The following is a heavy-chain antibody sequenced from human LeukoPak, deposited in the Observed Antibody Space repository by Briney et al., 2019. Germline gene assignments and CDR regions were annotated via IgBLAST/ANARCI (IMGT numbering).Heavy chain of an antibody. Sequence: SETLSLTCTVSGGSISSSSYYWGWIRQPPGTGLEWVGSIYYSGSTYYNPSLKSRVTISVDTSKNQFSLKLSSVTAADTAVYYCARGGKKRPYYYYYYGMDVWGQGTTVTVSS. CDR2: IYYSGST. CDR3: ARGGKKRPYYYYYYGMDV. J-gene: IGHJ6*02. CDR1: GGSISSSSYY. V-gene: IGHV4-39*01. D-gene: IGHD3-16*01.